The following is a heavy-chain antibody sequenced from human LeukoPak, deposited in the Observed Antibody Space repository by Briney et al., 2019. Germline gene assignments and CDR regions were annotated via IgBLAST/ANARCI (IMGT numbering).Heavy chain of an antibody. D-gene: IGHD2-21*02. Sequence: GGSLRLSCAASGFPFSTYAMHWVRQPPGKGLVWISRISPDGNSRGYADSVKGRFIISRDSATNTLSLQMNSLTADDTAAYYCARDGGLLPDNWGKGTLVTVSS. V-gene: IGHV3-74*01. CDR3: ARDGGLLPDN. CDR2: ISPDGNSR. J-gene: IGHJ4*02. CDR1: GFPFSTYA.